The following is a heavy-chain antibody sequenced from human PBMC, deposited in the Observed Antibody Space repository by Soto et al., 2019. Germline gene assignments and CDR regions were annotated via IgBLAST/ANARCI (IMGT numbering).Heavy chain of an antibody. D-gene: IGHD4-4*01. CDR3: ARGYSNYDLFDYYYYMDV. V-gene: IGHV4-59*01. J-gene: IGHJ6*03. Sequence: SETLSLTCTVSGGSISSYYWSWIRQPPGKGLEWIGYIYYSGSTNYNPSLKSRVTISVDTSKNQFSLKLSSVTAADTAVYYCARGYSNYDLFDYYYYMDVWGKGTTVTVSS. CDR2: IYYSGST. CDR1: GGSISSYY.